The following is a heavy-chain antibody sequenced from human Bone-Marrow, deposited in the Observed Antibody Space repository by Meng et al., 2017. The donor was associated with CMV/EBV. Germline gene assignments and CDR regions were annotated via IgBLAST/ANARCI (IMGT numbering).Heavy chain of an antibody. V-gene: IGHV3-21*01. CDR1: GFTFSSYS. D-gene: IGHD2-15*01. Sequence: GESLKISCAASGFTFSSYSMNWVRQAPGKGLEWVSSISSSSSYIYYADSVKGRFTISRDNAKNTLYLQMNSLRAEDTAVYYCLAKDCSGGSCYYYYYGMDVWGQGTTVTVSS. CDR2: ISSSSSYI. CDR3: LAKDCSGGSCYYYYYGMDV. J-gene: IGHJ6*02.